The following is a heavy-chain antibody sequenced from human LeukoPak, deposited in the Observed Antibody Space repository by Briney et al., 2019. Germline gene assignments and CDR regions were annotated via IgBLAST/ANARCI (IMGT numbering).Heavy chain of an antibody. CDR3: AKKGLHLGWYFDL. CDR1: GGSISSYY. Sequence: SETLSLTCTVSGGSISSYYWSWIRQPPGKGLEWIGYMSYSGNTNYNPSLKGRVTISVDTSKSQFSLKLTSVTAADTAVYYCAKKGLHLGWYFDLWGRGTLVTVSS. CDR2: MSYSGNT. D-gene: IGHD5-24*01. J-gene: IGHJ2*01. V-gene: IGHV4-59*01.